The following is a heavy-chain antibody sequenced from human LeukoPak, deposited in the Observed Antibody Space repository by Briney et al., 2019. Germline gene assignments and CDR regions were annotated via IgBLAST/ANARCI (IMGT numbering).Heavy chain of an antibody. CDR1: GFTFSSYG. V-gene: IGHV3-23*01. CDR3: AKGRQGYSYGGYNWFDP. CDR2: ISGSGGST. D-gene: IGHD5-18*01. J-gene: IGHJ5*02. Sequence: PGGSLRLSCAASGFTFSSYGMSWVRQAPGKGLEWVSAISGSGGSTYYADSVKGRFTISRDNSKNTLYLQMNSLRAEDTAVYYCAKGRQGYSYGGYNWFDPWGQGAPVTVSS.